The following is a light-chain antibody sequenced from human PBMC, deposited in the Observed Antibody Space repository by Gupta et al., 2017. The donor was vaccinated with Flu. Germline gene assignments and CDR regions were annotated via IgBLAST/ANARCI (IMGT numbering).Light chain of an antibody. CDR3: EAWDESRNGHYV. Sequence: TSTWSGSSSNIGRNDVNGYHQLPATSPNLLLYDSNKRHSGGPARVAGSKSGTSAALAIRGLQAEEEADYYCEAWDESRNGHYVFGTGTKGTVL. J-gene: IGLJ1*01. CDR1: SSNIGRND. CDR2: DSN. V-gene: IGLV1-44*01.